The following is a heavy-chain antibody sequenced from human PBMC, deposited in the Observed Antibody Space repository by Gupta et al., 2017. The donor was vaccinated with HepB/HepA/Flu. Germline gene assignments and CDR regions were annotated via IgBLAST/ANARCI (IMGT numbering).Heavy chain of an antibody. D-gene: IGHD1-1*01. Sequence: QLHLVQSGAEVKKPGASVRVSCKASGDSFTSHTIDWLRQATGQGLEWMGWMNPATCDAASAPKFQGRLTMPKNITTTTAYKDLTGLEFEATAVYYCARGDTGRFGPWGQGTLLTVSS. J-gene: IGHJ5*02. CDR1: GDSFTSHT. V-gene: IGHV1-8*01. CDR3: ARGDTGRFGP. CDR2: MNPATCDA.